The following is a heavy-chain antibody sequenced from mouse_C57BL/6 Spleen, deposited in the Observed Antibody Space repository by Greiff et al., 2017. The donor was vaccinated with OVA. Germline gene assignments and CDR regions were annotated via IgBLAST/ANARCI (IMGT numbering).Heavy chain of an antibody. Sequence: VQLQQSGPELVKPGASVKISCKASGYTFTDYYMNWVKQSHGKSLEWIGDINPNNGGTSYNQKFKGKATLTVDKSSSTAYMELRSLTSEDSAVYYCARGEGYDGYSYYFDYWGQGTTLTVSS. V-gene: IGHV1-26*01. J-gene: IGHJ2*01. CDR3: ARGEGYDGYSYYFDY. CDR1: GYTFTDYY. CDR2: INPNNGGT. D-gene: IGHD2-3*01.